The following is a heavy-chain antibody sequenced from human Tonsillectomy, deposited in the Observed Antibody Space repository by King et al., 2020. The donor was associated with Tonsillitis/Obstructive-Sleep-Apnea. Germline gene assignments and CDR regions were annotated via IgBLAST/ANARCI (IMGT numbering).Heavy chain of an antibody. D-gene: IGHD2/OR15-2a*01. J-gene: IGHJ6*02. V-gene: IGHV3-74*01. Sequence: VQLVESGGGLVQPGGSLRLSCAASGFTFSRYWMHWVRQAPGKGLVWVSRIDSDGSSTTYADSVKGRFTISRHNAKNTLYLQMNSLRAEDTAVYYCARRGAFDYYYGMDVWGQGTPVTVSS. CDR3: ARRGAFDYYYGMDV. CDR2: IDSDGSST. CDR1: GFTFSRYW.